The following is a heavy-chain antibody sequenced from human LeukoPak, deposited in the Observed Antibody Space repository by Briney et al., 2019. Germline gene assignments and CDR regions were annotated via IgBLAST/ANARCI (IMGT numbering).Heavy chain of an antibody. CDR1: GFTFSSYS. D-gene: IGHD1-14*01. V-gene: IGHV3-21*01. Sequence: GGSLRLSCAASGFTFSSYSMSWVRQAPGKGLEWVSSISSSSSYIYYADSVKGRFTISRDNAKNSLYLQMNSLRAEDTAVYYCARPRRGPDAFDIWGQGTMVTVSS. CDR3: ARPRRGPDAFDI. CDR2: ISSSSSYI. J-gene: IGHJ3*02.